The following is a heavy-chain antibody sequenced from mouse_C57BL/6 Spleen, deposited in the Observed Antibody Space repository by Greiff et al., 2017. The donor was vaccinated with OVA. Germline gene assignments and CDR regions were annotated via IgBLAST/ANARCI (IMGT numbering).Heavy chain of an antibody. Sequence: QVQLQQPGAELVKPGASVKLSCKASGYTFTSYWMQWVKQRPGQGLEWIGEIDPSDSYTNYNQKFKGKATLTVDTSSSTAYMQRSSLTSEDAAVYYCARRQRYYAMDYWGQGTSVTVSS. CDR3: ARRQRYYAMDY. V-gene: IGHV1-50*01. CDR1: GYTFTSYW. CDR2: IDPSDSYT. D-gene: IGHD3-2*01. J-gene: IGHJ4*01.